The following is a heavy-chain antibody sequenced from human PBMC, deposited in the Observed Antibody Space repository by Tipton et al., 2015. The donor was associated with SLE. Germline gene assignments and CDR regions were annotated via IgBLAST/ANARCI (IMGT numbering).Heavy chain of an antibody. D-gene: IGHD3-22*01. CDR1: GGSFSGYY. J-gene: IGHJ4*02. CDR2: IYYSGTT. Sequence: TLSLTCAVYGGSFSGYYWSWIRQSPEKGLEWIGYIYYSGTTNYNPSFKSRVTISIDTSKTHFSLKLSSVTAADTAVYYCARYDYDSSGYQIFEYWGQGTPVTVSS. CDR3: ARYDYDSSGYQIFEY. V-gene: IGHV4-59*01.